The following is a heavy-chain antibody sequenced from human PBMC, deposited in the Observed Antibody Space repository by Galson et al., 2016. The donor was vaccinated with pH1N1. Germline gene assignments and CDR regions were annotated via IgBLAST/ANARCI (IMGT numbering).Heavy chain of an antibody. CDR3: ARDLYYDTSGYYPLDP. Sequence: SVKVSCKASGYTFTGYFMHWVRQAPGQGLEWMGWINPNNGGTNYAQKFQGRVTLTRDASISTAYMELSRLRSDDTAVYYCARDLYYDTSGYYPLDPWGQGTLGTVSS. CDR2: INPNNGGT. J-gene: IGHJ5*02. D-gene: IGHD3-22*01. CDR1: GYTFTGYF. V-gene: IGHV1-2*02.